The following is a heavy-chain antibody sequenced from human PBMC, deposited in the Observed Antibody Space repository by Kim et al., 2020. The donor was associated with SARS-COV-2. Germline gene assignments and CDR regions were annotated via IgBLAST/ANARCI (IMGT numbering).Heavy chain of an antibody. CDR2: IYYTGSA. Sequence: SETLSLTCTVSGGSISSGHYYWSWIRQHPGKGLEWFGYIYYTGSAYYNPSLESRVTISVDTSKNQFSLRLSSLTAADTAIYCCARDQSYYFHGRDVWGQG. V-gene: IGHV4-31*03. J-gene: IGHJ6*02. CDR3: ARDQSYYFHGRDV. CDR1: GGSISSGHYY.